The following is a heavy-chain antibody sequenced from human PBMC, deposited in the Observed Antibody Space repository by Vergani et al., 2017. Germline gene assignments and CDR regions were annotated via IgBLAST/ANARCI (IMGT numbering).Heavy chain of an antibody. J-gene: IGHJ3*02. CDR1: GYSFTSYW. Sequence: EVQLVQSGAEVKKPGESLKISCKGSGYSFTSYWIGWVRQMPGKGLEWMGIIYPGDSDTRYSPSFQGQVTISADKSISTAYLQWSSLKASDTAMYYCARHVYWSSTSCYFYGGNDAFDIWGQGTKVTVSS. D-gene: IGHD2-2*01. CDR3: ARHVYWSSTSCYFYGGNDAFDI. CDR2: IYPGDSDT. V-gene: IGHV5-51*01.